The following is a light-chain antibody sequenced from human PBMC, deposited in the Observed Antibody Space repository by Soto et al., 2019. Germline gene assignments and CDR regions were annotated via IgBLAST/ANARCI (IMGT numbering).Light chain of an antibody. CDR1: QSVGSN. Sequence: EIVLTQSPATLSLSPGERATLSCRASQSVGSNLAWYQQKPGQAPRLLIYDASNRDADFPSRFSGSGSGTDFTLTISSLEAEDFALYFCQQCYSWPLTFGGGTKVELK. CDR2: DAS. J-gene: IGKJ4*01. V-gene: IGKV3-11*01. CDR3: QQCYSWPLT.